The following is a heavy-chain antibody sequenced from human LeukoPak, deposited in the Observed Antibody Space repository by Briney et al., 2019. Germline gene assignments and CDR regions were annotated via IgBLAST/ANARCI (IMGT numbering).Heavy chain of an antibody. Sequence: LGESLKISCKASEYSFTRYWIGWVRQMPGKGLEWMGIIYPGDSDTRYSPSFQGQVTISADKSVSTAYLQWSSLKASDTAMYYCARGADALDIWGQGTMVTVSS. CDR2: IYPGDSDT. V-gene: IGHV5-51*01. CDR3: ARGADALDI. CDR1: EYSFTRYW. D-gene: IGHD4/OR15-4a*01. J-gene: IGHJ3*02.